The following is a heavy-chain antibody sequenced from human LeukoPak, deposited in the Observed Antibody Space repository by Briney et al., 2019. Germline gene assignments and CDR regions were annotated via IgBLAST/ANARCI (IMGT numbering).Heavy chain of an antibody. Sequence: SETLSLTCTVSGGSISSGSYYWSWIRQPAGKGLEWIGRIYTSGSTNYNPSLKSRVTISVDTSKNQFSLKLSSVTAADTAVYYCAGQRYCSSTSCYSYYYDSSGYYSGNAFDIWGQGTMVTVSS. CDR3: AGQRYCSSTSCYSYYYDSSGYYSGNAFDI. J-gene: IGHJ3*02. CDR1: GGSISSGSYY. CDR2: IYTSGST. D-gene: IGHD3-22*01. V-gene: IGHV4-61*02.